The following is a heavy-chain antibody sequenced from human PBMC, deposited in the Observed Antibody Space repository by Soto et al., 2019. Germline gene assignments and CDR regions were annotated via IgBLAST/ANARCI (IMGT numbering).Heavy chain of an antibody. V-gene: IGHV4-31*03. CDR2: IYYGGST. CDR3: ARGGYYYENSGQNAYDY. D-gene: IGHD3-22*01. CDR1: GGSISSGGYY. Sequence: LSLTCTISGGSISSGGYYWSWIRQHPGKGLEWIGYIYYGGSTYYNPSLKSRATISGDTSKNQFSLKLSSVTAADTAVYYCARGGYYYENSGQNAYDYWGQGILVTVSS. J-gene: IGHJ4*01.